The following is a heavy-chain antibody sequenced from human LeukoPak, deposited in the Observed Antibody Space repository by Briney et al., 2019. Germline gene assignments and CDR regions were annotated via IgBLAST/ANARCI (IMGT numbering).Heavy chain of an antibody. D-gene: IGHD2-15*01. V-gene: IGHV1-69*13. J-gene: IGHJ4*02. CDR2: ITPIFGTA. Sequence: ASVKVSCKASGGTFSSYAISWVRQAPGQGLEWMGGITPIFGTANYAQKFQGRVTITADESTSTAYMELSSLRSEDTAVYYCARGSGKQKETHFDYWGQGTLVTVSS. CDR1: GGTFSSYA. CDR3: ARGSGKQKETHFDY.